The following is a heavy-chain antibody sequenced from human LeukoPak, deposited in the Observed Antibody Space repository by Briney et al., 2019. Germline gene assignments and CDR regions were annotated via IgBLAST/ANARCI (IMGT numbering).Heavy chain of an antibody. D-gene: IGHD1-26*01. CDR3: ARVIRGELHIDY. CDR2: ISAYNGNT. Sequence: ASVKVSCKASGYTFTSYGISWVRQAPGQGLEWMGWISAYNGNTNYAQKPQGRVTMTTDTPTSTAYIELRSLRSDDTAVYYCARVIRGELHIDYWGQGTLVTVSS. V-gene: IGHV1-18*01. J-gene: IGHJ4*02. CDR1: GYTFTSYG.